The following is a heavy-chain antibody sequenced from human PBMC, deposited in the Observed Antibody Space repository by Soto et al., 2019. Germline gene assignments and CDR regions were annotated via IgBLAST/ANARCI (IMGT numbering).Heavy chain of an antibody. V-gene: IGHV4-39*01. CDR2: IYYSGST. J-gene: IGHJ5*02. Sequence: QLQLQESGPGLVKPSETLSLTCTVSGGSISSRGYYWGWIRQPPGKGLEWIGTIYYSGSTYYNPSRKRRVPLSVDTSKNQFSLKLSSVTAADTAVYYCATGNWFDPWGQGTLVTVSS. CDR3: ATGNWFDP. CDR1: GGSISSRGYY.